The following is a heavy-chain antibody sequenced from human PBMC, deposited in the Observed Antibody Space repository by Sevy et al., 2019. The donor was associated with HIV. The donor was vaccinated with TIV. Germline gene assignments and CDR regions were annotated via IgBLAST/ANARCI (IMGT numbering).Heavy chain of an antibody. CDR3: ARDGRYFDWLLYGGYFDY. D-gene: IGHD3-9*01. V-gene: IGHV3-7*03. J-gene: IGHJ4*02. CDR2: IKQDGSEK. Sequence: GGSLRLSCAASGFTFSSYWMSWVRQAPGKGLEWVANIKQDGSEKYYVHSVKGRFTISRDNAKNSLYLQMNSLRAEDTAVYYCARDGRYFDWLLYGGYFDYWGQGTLVTVSS. CDR1: GFTFSSYW.